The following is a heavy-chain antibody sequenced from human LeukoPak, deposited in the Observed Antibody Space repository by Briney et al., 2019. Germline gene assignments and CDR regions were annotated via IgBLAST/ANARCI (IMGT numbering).Heavy chain of an antibody. J-gene: IGHJ6*02. Sequence: GGSLRLSCAASGFTFSDYYMSWIRQAPGKGLEWVSYISSSGSTIYYADSVKGRFTISRDNAKNSLYLQMNSLRAEDTAVYYCARDDCGSTSCYWGSYYNYGMDVWGQGTTVTVSS. CDR2: ISSSGSTI. V-gene: IGHV3-11*01. CDR1: GFTFSDYY. D-gene: IGHD2-2*01. CDR3: ARDDCGSTSCYWGSYYNYGMDV.